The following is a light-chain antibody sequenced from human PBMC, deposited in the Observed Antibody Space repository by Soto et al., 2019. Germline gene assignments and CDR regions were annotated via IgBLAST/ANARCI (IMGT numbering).Light chain of an antibody. CDR1: SRDIGTSNL. V-gene: IGLV2-23*02. CDR3: YTYTGIYTTLFV. CDR2: GVT. J-gene: IGLJ1*01. Sequence: SVPTQPASVSGSPGHSITISCTGTSRDIGTSNLVSWYQQYPGKAPKLIIFGVTRPHSGISNRFSGSQSGNKSSMAFSRLQPEDEANYYCYTYTGIYTTLFVSETGTKVTV.